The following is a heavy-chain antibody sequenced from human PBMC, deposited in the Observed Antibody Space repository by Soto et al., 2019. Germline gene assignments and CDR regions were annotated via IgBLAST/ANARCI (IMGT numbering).Heavy chain of an antibody. CDR2: IYHSGST. V-gene: IGHV4-39*07. D-gene: IGHD3-3*01. Sequence: PSETLSLTCSVSGGSISSFTYYWGWIRQPPGKGLEWIGSIYHSGSTYYNPSLKSRVTISVDTSKNQFSLKLSSVTAADTAVYYCARAPGYYDFWSGYYTTYSYYFDYWGQGTLVTVSS. CDR3: ARAPGYYDFWSGYYTTYSYYFDY. CDR1: GGSISSFTYY. J-gene: IGHJ4*02.